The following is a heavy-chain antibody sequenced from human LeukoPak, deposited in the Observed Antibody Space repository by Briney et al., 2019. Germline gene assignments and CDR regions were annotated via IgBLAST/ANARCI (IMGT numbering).Heavy chain of an antibody. J-gene: IGHJ5*02. Sequence: SETLSLTCTVSGDSITSGGYHWTWIRQHPGKGLERIGYISNSGSTYYTPSLKSQVNISMDTSKNQFSLSLTSVTAADTAVYYCARDYGDYFRWFDPWGQGTLVTVSS. D-gene: IGHD4-17*01. CDR1: GDSITSGGYH. CDR3: ARDYGDYFRWFDP. CDR2: ISNSGST. V-gene: IGHV4-31*01.